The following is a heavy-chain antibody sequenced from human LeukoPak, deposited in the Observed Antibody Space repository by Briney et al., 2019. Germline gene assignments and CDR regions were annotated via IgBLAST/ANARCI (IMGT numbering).Heavy chain of an antibody. J-gene: IGHJ5*01. CDR3: ARGRGYCTRSSCHATGAPDS. CDR2: IYYTGST. CDR1: GGSISSFY. Sequence: SETLSLTCNVSGGSISSFYWNWIRQPPGKGLEWIGNIYYTGSTNYNPSLKSRVTILVDTSKNQFSLKVSSVTAADTAVYYCARGRGYCTRSSCHATGAPDSWGQGTLVTVSS. V-gene: IGHV4-59*01. D-gene: IGHD2-2*03.